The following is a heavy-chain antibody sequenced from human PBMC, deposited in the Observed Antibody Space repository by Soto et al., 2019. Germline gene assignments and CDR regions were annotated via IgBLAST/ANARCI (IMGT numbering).Heavy chain of an antibody. V-gene: IGHV3-33*01. CDR2: IWYDGSNK. J-gene: IGHJ2*01. Sequence: QVQLVESGGGVGQPGRSLRLSCAASGFTFSSYGMHWVRQAPGKGLEWVAIIWYDGSNKYYADSVKGRFTISRDNSKNTLYLQMNSLRAEDTAVYYCAREGLSRTTVVTPNWYFDLWGRGTLVTVSS. CDR3: AREGLSRTTVVTPNWYFDL. D-gene: IGHD4-17*01. CDR1: GFTFSSYG.